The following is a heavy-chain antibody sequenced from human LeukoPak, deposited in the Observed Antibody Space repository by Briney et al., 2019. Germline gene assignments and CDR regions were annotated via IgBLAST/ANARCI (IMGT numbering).Heavy chain of an antibody. V-gene: IGHV1-69*05. CDR3: ARDSVSGPAAMGYYYYRDV. J-gene: IGHJ6*03. CDR2: IIPIFGTA. Sequence: GASVKVSCKASGGTFSSYAISWVRQAPGQGLEWMRGIIPIFGTANYAQKFQGRVTITTDESTSTAYMELSSLRSEDTAVYYCARDSVSGPAAMGYYYYRDVWGKGTTVTVSS. D-gene: IGHD2-2*01. CDR1: GGTFSSYA.